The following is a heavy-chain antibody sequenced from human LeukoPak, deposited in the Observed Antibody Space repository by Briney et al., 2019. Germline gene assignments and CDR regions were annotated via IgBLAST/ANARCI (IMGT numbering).Heavy chain of an antibody. CDR2: INHSGST. CDR3: ARVGHYYDSSGHPRYYFDY. Sequence: SETLSLTCAVYGGSFSGYYWSWIRQPPGKGLEWIGEINHSGSTNYNPSLKSRVTISVDTSKNQFSLKLSSVTAADTAVYYCARVGHYYDSSGHPRYYFDYWGQGTLVTVSS. V-gene: IGHV4-34*01. D-gene: IGHD3-22*01. J-gene: IGHJ4*02. CDR1: GGSFSGYY.